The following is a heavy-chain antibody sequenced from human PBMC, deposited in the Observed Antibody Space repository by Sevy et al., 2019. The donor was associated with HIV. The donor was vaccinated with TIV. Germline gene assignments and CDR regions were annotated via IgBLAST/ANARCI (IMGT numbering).Heavy chain of an antibody. CDR3: ARAEQTYFFDY. V-gene: IGHV3-9*01. CDR1: GFTFDDYA. Sequence: GGSLRLSCAASGFTFDDYAMHWVRQAPGKGLEWVSGISWNSGSIGYADSVKGRFTISRDNAKNSLYLQMNGLRAEDTAIYYCARAEQTYFFDYWGQGTLVTVSS. CDR2: ISWNSGSI. J-gene: IGHJ4*02.